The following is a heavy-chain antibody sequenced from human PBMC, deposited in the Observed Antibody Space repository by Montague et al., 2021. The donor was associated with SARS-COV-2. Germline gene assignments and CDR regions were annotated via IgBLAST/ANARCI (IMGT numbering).Heavy chain of an antibody. V-gene: IGHV4-38-2*02. Sequence: SETLSLTCTVSGYSISSGYYWGWIRQPPGKGLEWIGSIYHSGSTYYNPSLKSRVTISVDTSKNQFSLKLSSVTAAGTAVYYCARDCYDYGSGSYQRWFDPGAREPWSPSPQ. J-gene: IGHJ5*02. CDR2: IYHSGST. CDR3: ARDCYDYGSGSYQRWFDP. CDR1: GYSISSGYY. D-gene: IGHD3-10*01.